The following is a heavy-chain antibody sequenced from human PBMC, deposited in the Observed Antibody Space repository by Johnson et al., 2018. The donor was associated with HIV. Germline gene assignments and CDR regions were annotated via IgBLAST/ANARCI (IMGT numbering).Heavy chain of an antibody. CDR3: AREARGYSSSWYGEDAFDI. CDR1: GFTFSSYA. CDR2: ISSSGGSP. D-gene: IGHD6-13*01. Sequence: VQLVESGGGLVQPGRSLRLSCAASGFTFSSYAMSWVRQAPGKGLEWVSAISSSGGSPYYADSVKGRFTISRHNSKNTLHLQMNSLRAEDTAVYYCAREARGYSSSWYGEDAFDIWGQGTMVTVSS. V-gene: IGHV3-23*04. J-gene: IGHJ3*02.